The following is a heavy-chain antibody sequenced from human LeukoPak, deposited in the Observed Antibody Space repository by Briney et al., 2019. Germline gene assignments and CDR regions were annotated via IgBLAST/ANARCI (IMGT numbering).Heavy chain of an antibody. CDR1: GFTFSKSA. CDR2: IVVGSGNT. Sequence: SVKVSCKASGFTFSKSAMQWVRRARGQRLEWIGWIVVGSGNTNYAQKFQERVTITRDMSTSTAYMELSSLRSEDTAVYYCAADRIAVAGYWYFDLWGRGTLVTVSS. J-gene: IGHJ2*01. D-gene: IGHD6-19*01. CDR3: AADRIAVAGYWYFDL. V-gene: IGHV1-58*02.